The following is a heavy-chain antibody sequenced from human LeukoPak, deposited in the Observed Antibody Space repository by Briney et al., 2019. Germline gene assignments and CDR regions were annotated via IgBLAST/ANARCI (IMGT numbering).Heavy chain of an antibody. V-gene: IGHV1-69*05. J-gene: IGHJ3*02. CDR2: IIPIFGTA. CDR3: ARGIDVFSAFDI. CDR1: GGTFSSYA. D-gene: IGHD3-9*01. Sequence: SVKVSCKASGGTFSSYAISWVRQAPGQGLEWMGGIIPIFGTANYAQKFQGRVTITTDESTSIAYMELSSLRSEDTAVYYCARGIDVFSAFDIWGQGTMVTVSS.